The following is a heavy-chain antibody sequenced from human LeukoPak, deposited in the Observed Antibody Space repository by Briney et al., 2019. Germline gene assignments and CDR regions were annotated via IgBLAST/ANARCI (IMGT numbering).Heavy chain of an antibody. Sequence: PGGSLRLSCTACGFPYCFHCVLCLRQAPGKGLEWVANIKQDGSDKNHVDSVKGRFTISRDNAKNTLYLQMNSLRAEATALYYCARDGTFELDYQGQGTLVTVSS. V-gene: IGHV3-7*05. CDR3: ARDGTFELDY. CDR1: GFPYCFHC. CDR2: IKQDGSDK. D-gene: IGHD1-26*01. J-gene: IGHJ4*02.